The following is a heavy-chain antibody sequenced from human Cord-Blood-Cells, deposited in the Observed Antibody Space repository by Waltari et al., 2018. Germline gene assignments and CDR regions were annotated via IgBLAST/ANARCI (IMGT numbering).Heavy chain of an antibody. CDR3: ALSGWQIDY. CDR1: GTSFSSYW. J-gene: IGHJ4*02. CDR2: IYPGDSDT. V-gene: IGHV5-51*01. D-gene: IGHD6-19*01. Sequence: QLVQSGAVVKKPGVPLKISWKGSGTSFSSYWIFWVRQLPGKGLEWMGIIYPGDSDTRYSPSFQGQVTISADKSISTAYLQWSSLKASDTAMYYCALSGWQIDYWGQGTLVTVSS.